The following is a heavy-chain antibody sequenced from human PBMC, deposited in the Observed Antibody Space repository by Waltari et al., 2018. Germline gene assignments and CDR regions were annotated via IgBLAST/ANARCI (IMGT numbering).Heavy chain of an antibody. V-gene: IGHV4-39*01. D-gene: IGHD2-15*01. CDR2: MYYSGST. CDR3: VRHARTTSGGKHFDH. Sequence: QLQLQESGPGLVKASETLSLTCTVSGDSIRSSSYYWGWVRQPPGKGLEWIGNMYYSGSTYYTPSLKSRVTISGDTSKSQFSLKLSSVTAADTSMYYCVRHARTTSGGKHFDHWGQGMLVTVSP. J-gene: IGHJ4*02. CDR1: GDSIRSSSYY.